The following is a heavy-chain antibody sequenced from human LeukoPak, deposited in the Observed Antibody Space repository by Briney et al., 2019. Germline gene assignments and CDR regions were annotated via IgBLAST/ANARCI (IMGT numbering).Heavy chain of an antibody. Sequence: SQTLSLTCTVSGGSVSSGSYYWSWIRQPPGKGLEWIGYIYYSGSTNYSPSLKSRVTISVDTSKNQFSLKLSSVTAADTAVYYCARDYYDSSGFGPPGPHWFDPWGQGTLVTVYS. D-gene: IGHD3-22*01. CDR2: IYYSGST. CDR3: ARDYYDSSGFGPPGPHWFDP. CDR1: GGSVSSGSYY. V-gene: IGHV4-61*01. J-gene: IGHJ5*02.